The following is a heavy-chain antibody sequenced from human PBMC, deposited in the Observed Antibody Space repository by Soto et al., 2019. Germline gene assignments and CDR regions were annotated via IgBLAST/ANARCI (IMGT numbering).Heavy chain of an antibody. V-gene: IGHV3-30*18. CDR2: VSHDGSLY. CDR1: GVSFSSCA. Sequence: GGSLRLSCAASGVSFSSCAMHWVRQVQGKGLEWLAVVSHDGSLYPYADSVKGRFSISRDNSRKTLYLQMNSLRPEDTAVYYCVKDRSDTWSFDYWGQGTLVTVSS. D-gene: IGHD2-8*02. CDR3: VKDRSDTWSFDY. J-gene: IGHJ4*02.